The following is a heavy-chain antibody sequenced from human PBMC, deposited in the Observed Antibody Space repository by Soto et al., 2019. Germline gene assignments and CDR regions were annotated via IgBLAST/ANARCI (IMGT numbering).Heavy chain of an antibody. V-gene: IGHV3-11*01. D-gene: IGHD6-19*01. CDR2: ISSSGSTI. J-gene: IGHJ3*02. CDR1: GFTFSDYY. CDR3: ARGSIALAFAFDI. Sequence: PGGSLRLACAASGFTFSDYYMSWIRQAPGKGLEWVSYISSSGSTIYYADSVKGRFTISRDNAKNSLYLQMNSLRAEDTAVYYCARGSIALAFAFDIWGQGTMVTVSS.